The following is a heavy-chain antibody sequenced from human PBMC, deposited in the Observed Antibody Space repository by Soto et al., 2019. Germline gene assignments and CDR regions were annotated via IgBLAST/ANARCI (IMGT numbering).Heavy chain of an antibody. CDR2: IYYSGST. V-gene: IGHV4-59*01. D-gene: IGHD6-6*01. CDR3: ARDHGRAARPSGDYYYYGMDV. J-gene: IGHJ6*02. Sequence: SETLSLTCTVSGGSISSYYWSWIRQPPGKGLEWIGYIYYSGSTNYNPSLKSRVTISVDTSKNQFSLKLSSVTAADTAVYYCARDHGRAARPSGDYYYYGMDVWGQGTTVTVSS. CDR1: GGSISSYY.